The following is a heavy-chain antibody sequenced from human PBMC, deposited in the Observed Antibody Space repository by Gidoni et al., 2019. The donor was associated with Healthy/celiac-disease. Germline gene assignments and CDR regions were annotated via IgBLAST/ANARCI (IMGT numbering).Heavy chain of an antibody. Sequence: EVQLVESGGGVVQPGGSLRRSCSSSGFPFSIYAMHWVRQAPGKGLEYGSAISSNGGSTYYAGSVKGRFAIARDNSKNTRYLQMSSLRAEDTAVYYCVKDKMRARDFNVWGQGTMVTVSS. CDR2: ISSNGGST. J-gene: IGHJ3*01. CDR1: GFPFSIYA. V-gene: IGHV3-64D*06. CDR3: VKDKMRARDFNV.